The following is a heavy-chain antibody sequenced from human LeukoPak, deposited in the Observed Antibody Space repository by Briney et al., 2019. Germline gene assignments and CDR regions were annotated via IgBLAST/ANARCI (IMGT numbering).Heavy chain of an antibody. Sequence: SETLSLTCTVSGVSIRSGSYYWSWIRQPAGKGLEWIGRIYTSGTTNYNPSLKSRVTISVGTSKSQFSLKLSSVTAADTAVYYCARVFPGDYWGQGTLVTVSS. V-gene: IGHV4-61*02. J-gene: IGHJ4*02. CDR3: ARVFPGDY. CDR2: IYTSGTT. CDR1: GVSIRSGSYY.